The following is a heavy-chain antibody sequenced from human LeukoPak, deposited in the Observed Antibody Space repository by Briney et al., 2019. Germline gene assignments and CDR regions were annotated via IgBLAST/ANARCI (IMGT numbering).Heavy chain of an antibody. CDR2: ISSSSSYI. CDR3: ARDSSGYYQNAFDI. D-gene: IGHD3-22*01. J-gene: IGHJ3*02. CDR1: GFTFSSYS. V-gene: IGHV3-21*01. Sequence: GGSLRLSCAASGFTFSSYSMNWVRQAPGKGLEWVSSISSSSSYIYYADSVKGRFTISRDNAKNSLYLQMNSLRAEDTAVYYCARDSSGYYQNAFDIWGQGTMVTVSS.